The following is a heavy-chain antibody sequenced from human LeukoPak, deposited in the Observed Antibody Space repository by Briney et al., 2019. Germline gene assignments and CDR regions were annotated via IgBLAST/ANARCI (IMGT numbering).Heavy chain of an antibody. J-gene: IGHJ4*02. Sequence: SETLSHTCTLSGGSISSYYWSWIRQPAGKGLEWIGRIYTSGSTNYNPSLRSGVTMSVDTSKNQFSLKLSSVTAADTAVYYCARDEDSSSLDYWGQGTLVTVSS. V-gene: IGHV4-4*07. CDR1: GGSISSYY. CDR2: IYTSGST. D-gene: IGHD6-13*01. CDR3: ARDEDSSSLDY.